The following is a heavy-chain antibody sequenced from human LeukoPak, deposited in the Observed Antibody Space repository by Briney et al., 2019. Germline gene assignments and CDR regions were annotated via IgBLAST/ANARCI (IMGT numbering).Heavy chain of an antibody. CDR2: INWNGGRT. V-gene: IGHV3-20*04. J-gene: IGHJ6*03. D-gene: IGHD2-8*01. Sequence: GGSLRLSCAASGFTFDDYGMSWVRQAPGKGLEWVSGINWNGGRTGYADCVTGRFTISRDNAKNSLYLQMNSMRAEDKALYYCAREVFGGYCTNGVCYHYYYYYMDVWGKGTTVTVSS. CDR1: GFTFDDYG. CDR3: AREVFGGYCTNGVCYHYYYYYMDV.